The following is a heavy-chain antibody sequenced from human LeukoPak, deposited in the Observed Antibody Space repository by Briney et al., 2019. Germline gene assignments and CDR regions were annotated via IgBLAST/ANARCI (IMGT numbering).Heavy chain of an antibody. D-gene: IGHD3-3*01. CDR2: ISSSGSTI. CDR3: ARDTIFGVFPFFDY. J-gene: IGHJ4*02. Sequence: GGSLRFSCAASGFTFSSYEMNWVRQAPGKGLEWVSYISSSGSTIYYADSVKGRFTISRDNAKNSLYLQMNSLRAEDTAVYSCARDTIFGVFPFFDYWGRGPLVTASS. V-gene: IGHV3-48*03. CDR1: GFTFSSYE.